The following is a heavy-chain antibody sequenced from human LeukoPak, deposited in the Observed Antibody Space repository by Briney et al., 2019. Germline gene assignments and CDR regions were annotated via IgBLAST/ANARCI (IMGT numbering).Heavy chain of an antibody. CDR1: GYTFTGYY. V-gene: IGHV1-2*02. CDR2: INPNSGGT. J-gene: IGHJ5*02. CDR3: ARERTAGYCSGGSCFNWFDP. D-gene: IGHD2-15*01. Sequence: ASVKVSCKASGYTFTGYYMHWVRQAPGQGLEWMGWINPNSGGTNYAQKFQGRVTMTRDTSISTAYMELGRLRSDDTAVYYCARERTAGYCSGGSCFNWFDPWGQGTLVTVSS.